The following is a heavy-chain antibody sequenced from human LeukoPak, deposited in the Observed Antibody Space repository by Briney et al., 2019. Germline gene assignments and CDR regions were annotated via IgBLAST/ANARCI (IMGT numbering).Heavy chain of an antibody. D-gene: IGHD5-12*01. CDR2: IYSGST. J-gene: IGHJ4*02. CDR1: GVSISFYY. CDR3: AREGQSGYGGHVDY. Sequence: PSETLSLTCTVSGVSISFYYWTWIRQPAGKGLEWIGRIYSGSTNYNPSLKSRVTMSVDTSKNQFSLKLTSVTAADTAVYYCAREGQSGYGGHVDYWGQGALVTVSS. V-gene: IGHV4-4*07.